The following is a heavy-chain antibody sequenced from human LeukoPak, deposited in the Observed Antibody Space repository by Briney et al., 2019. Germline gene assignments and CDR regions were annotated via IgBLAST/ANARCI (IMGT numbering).Heavy chain of an antibody. CDR1: GFTFNSYA. CDR3: ERESRESKLANYFYDSSGFSNIDY. J-gene: IGHJ4*02. V-gene: IGHV3-23*01. CDR2: INVSGDNT. D-gene: IGHD3-22*01. Sequence: GGSLRLSCAASGFTFNSYAMSWVRQARGKGLEWVSTINVSGDNTYYADSVKGRFTISRDNSKSTLHLQVSSLTAEDTAVYYCERESRESKLANYFYDSSGFSNIDYWGQGTLVTVSS.